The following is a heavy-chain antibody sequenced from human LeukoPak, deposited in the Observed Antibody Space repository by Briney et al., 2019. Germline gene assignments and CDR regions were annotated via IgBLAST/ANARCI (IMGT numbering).Heavy chain of an antibody. CDR3: AKGVSGVLLWFGEPNWFDP. CDR1: GFTFSSYW. V-gene: IGHV3-74*01. D-gene: IGHD3-10*01. Sequence: GGSLRLSCAASGFTFSSYWMHWVRQAPGKGLVWVSRINSDGSSTSYADSVKGRFTISRDNAKNTLYLQMNSLRAEDTAVYYCAKGVSGVLLWFGEPNWFDPWGQGTLVTVSS. CDR2: INSDGSST. J-gene: IGHJ5*02.